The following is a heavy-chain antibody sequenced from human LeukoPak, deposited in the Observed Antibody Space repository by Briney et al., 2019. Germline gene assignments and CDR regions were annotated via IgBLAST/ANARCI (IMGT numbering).Heavy chain of an antibody. CDR3: ARGAEAETSPLDF. D-gene: IGHD6-13*01. CDR2: INPKSGAA. CDR1: GYTFTSYG. V-gene: IGHV1-2*02. J-gene: IGHJ4*02. Sequence: ASVKVSCKASGYTFTSYGISWVRQAPGQGLEWLGWINPKSGAADYAQQFRGRVTMTRDTSINTDYMEMKRVTSDDTAVYYCARGAEAETSPLDFWGQGTLVTVSS.